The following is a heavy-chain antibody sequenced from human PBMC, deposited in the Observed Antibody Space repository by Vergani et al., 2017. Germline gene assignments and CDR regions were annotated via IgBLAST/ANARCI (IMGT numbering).Heavy chain of an antibody. CDR1: GFTFSSYS. CDR2: ISSSSSYI. CDR3: ARSGYSGYDYDY. J-gene: IGHJ4*02. D-gene: IGHD5-12*01. Sequence: VQLVESGGGVVQPGRSLRLSCAASGFTFSSYSMNWVRQAPGKGLEWVSSISSSSSYIYYADSVKGRFTISSDNAKNSLYLQMNSLRAEDTAVYYCARSGYSGYDYDYWGQGTLVTVSS. V-gene: IGHV3-21*01.